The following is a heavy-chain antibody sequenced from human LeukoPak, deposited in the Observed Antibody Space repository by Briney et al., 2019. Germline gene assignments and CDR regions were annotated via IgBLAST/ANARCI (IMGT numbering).Heavy chain of an antibody. Sequence: TGGSLTLSCAASGFTFNTSGVLCVRQAPGKGLEGLSYITSATVTLYMDSVKGRFTISRDNAKSSLYLQMNGLKEEDTAVYYCARGYCSSTDCHLASHFEYWGQGTRVTVSS. CDR3: ARGYCSSTDCHLASHFEY. CDR1: GFTFNTSG. V-gene: IGHV3-48*02. CDR2: ITSATVTL. D-gene: IGHD2-2*01. J-gene: IGHJ4*02.